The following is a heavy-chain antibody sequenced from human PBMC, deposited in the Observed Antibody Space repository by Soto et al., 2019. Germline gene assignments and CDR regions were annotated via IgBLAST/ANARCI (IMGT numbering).Heavy chain of an antibody. V-gene: IGHV3-74*01. CDR1: GFAFTSYW. J-gene: IGHJ4*02. CDR2: VKSDGTTA. CDR3: ASLFESTYSPRPFDF. Sequence: PGGSLRLSCEASGFAFTSYWMHWVRQAPGKGLVWVAGVKSDGTTATYADSVRGRFTISRDNAKNTLYLQMNSLSAEDTAVYYCASLFESTYSPRPFDFWGQGTQVTVSS. D-gene: IGHD2-15*01.